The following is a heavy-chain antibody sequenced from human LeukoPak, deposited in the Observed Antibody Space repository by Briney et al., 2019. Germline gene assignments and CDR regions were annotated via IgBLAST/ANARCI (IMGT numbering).Heavy chain of an antibody. CDR1: GYSISSGYY. Sequence: SETLSLTCTVSGYSISSGYYWGWIRQPPGKGLEWIGSIYYSGSTYYNPSLKSRVTISVDTSKNQFSLKLSSVTAADTAVYYCARNRYYYGSGNYGVPNWFDPWGQGTLVTVSS. D-gene: IGHD3-10*01. CDR2: IYYSGST. V-gene: IGHV4-38-2*02. CDR3: ARNRYYYGSGNYGVPNWFDP. J-gene: IGHJ5*02.